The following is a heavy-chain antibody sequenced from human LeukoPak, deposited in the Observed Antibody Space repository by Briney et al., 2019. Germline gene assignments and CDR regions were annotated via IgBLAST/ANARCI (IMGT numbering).Heavy chain of an antibody. Sequence: GGSLRLSCVASGFSFNNFAMTWVRQAPGRGLEWVAVIWYDGSNKVYADSVKGRFTVSRDNSKNTLYLQMSSLRAEDTAVYYCARDRGLAIVVTGFDNWGQGTLVTVSS. CDR3: ARDRGLAIVVTGFDN. J-gene: IGHJ4*02. CDR2: IWYDGSNK. D-gene: IGHD6-19*01. V-gene: IGHV3-33*08. CDR1: GFSFNNFA.